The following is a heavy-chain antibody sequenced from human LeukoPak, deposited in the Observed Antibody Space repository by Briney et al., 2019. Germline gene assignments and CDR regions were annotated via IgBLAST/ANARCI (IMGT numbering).Heavy chain of an antibody. CDR1: GFTFSGSA. CDR3: TGTGEYYDFWSGYGDYYYMDV. Sequence: GGSLRLSCAASGFTFSGSAMHWVRQASGKGLEWVGRIRSKANSYATAYAASVKGRFTISRDDSKNTAYLQMNSLKTEDTAVYYCTGTGEYYDFWSGYGDYYYMDVWGKGTTVTASS. D-gene: IGHD3-3*01. CDR2: IRSKANSYAT. J-gene: IGHJ6*03. V-gene: IGHV3-73*01.